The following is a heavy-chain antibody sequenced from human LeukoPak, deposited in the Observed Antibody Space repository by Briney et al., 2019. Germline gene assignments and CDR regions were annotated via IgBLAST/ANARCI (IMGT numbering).Heavy chain of an antibody. CDR1: GYTFTSYG. CDR3: ARIIAAAGSGGAFDI. D-gene: IGHD6-13*01. CDR2: ISAYNGNT. Sequence: ASVKVSCKASGYTFTSYGISWVRQAPGQRLEWMGWISAYNGNTNYAQKLQGRVTMTTDTSTSTAYMELRSLRSDDTAVYYCARIIAAAGSGGAFDIWGQGTMVTVSS. J-gene: IGHJ3*02. V-gene: IGHV1-18*01.